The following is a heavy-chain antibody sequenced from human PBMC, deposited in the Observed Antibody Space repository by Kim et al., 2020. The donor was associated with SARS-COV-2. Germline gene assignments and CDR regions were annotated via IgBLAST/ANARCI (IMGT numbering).Heavy chain of an antibody. D-gene: IGHD3-10*01. CDR1: GFIFGGHD. CDR2: IGTAGEN. V-gene: IGHV3-13*04. CDR3: ARGIHLWLGVDV. Sequence: GGSLRLSCAASGFIFGGHDMHWVRQGTGKGLEWVSAIGTAGENVLRRVREGPFYHLQRKWENSLYLQMDSLRAGDTAVYYCARGIHLWLGVDVWGQGTTVTVSS. J-gene: IGHJ6*02.